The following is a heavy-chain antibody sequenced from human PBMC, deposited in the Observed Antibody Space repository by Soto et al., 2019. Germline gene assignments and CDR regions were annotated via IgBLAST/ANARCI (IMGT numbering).Heavy chain of an antibody. D-gene: IGHD3-22*01. V-gene: IGHV1-69*01. J-gene: IGHJ5*02. CDR2: IVPVFGTP. Sequence: QVQLVQSGAEVKKPGSSEKVSCKASGGVFSNYALTWVRQAPGQGLEWVGGIVPVFGTPNYAPKFQGRVTVTADESTRTGYMELSSLTSEDTAMYYCARESHYLSTGYYFDNWGQGTLVTVSS. CDR1: GGVFSNYA. CDR3: ARESHYLSTGYYFDN.